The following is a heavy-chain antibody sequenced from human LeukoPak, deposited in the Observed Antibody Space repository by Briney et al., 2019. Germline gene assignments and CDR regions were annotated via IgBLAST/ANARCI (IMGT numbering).Heavy chain of an antibody. Sequence: GGSLRLSCAASGFTFSSYWMSWVRQAPGKGLEWVANIKQDGSEKYYVDSVKGRFTISRDNAKNSLYLQMNSLRAEDTAVYYCAGTLGDVDAFDIWGQGTMVTVFS. CDR3: AGTLGDVDAFDI. CDR2: IKQDGSEK. D-gene: IGHD2-21*02. V-gene: IGHV3-7*01. CDR1: GFTFSSYW. J-gene: IGHJ3*02.